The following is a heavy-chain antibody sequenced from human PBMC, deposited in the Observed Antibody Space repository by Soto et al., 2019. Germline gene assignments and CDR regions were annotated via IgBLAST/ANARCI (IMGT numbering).Heavy chain of an antibody. V-gene: IGHV3-33*01. J-gene: IGHJ4*02. Sequence: VGSLRLSCAASGFTFSSYGMHWVRQAPGKGLEWVAVIWYDGSNKYYADSVKGRFTISRDNSKNTLYLQMNSLRAEDTAVYYWARDLVRAGDGAVPSSSLGYWGQGTLVTVSS. D-gene: IGHD6-13*01. CDR1: GFTFSSYG. CDR2: IWYDGSNK. CDR3: ARDLVRAGDGAVPSSSLGY.